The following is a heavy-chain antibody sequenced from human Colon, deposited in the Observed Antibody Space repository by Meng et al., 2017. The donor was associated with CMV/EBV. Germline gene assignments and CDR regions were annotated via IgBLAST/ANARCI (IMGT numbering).Heavy chain of an antibody. CDR2: INPNMGGT. V-gene: IGHV1-2*02. CDR1: GYTFTGYK. Sequence: SCKTSGYTFTGYKIHWVRQAPGQGLEWKGWINPNMGGTTYAQKFQGRVTVTRDTSISTAYMELNSLRSDDTAVYYCARAGDDYFDFWGQGTLVTVSS. D-gene: IGHD5-24*01. J-gene: IGHJ4*02. CDR3: ARAGDDYFDF.